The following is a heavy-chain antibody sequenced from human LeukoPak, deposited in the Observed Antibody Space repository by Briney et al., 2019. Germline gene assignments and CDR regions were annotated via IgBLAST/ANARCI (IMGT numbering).Heavy chain of an antibody. V-gene: IGHV3-23*01. D-gene: IGHD5-18*01. CDR2: ITGSGGGI. CDR1: GFTFSSYS. Sequence: PGGSLRLSCAASGFTFSSYSMNWVRQAPGKGLEWVSAITGSGGGIYYVDSVRGRFTISRDNSQSTLYLQMNSLRAEDTAVYFCAKDRGYSYGYPYFDSWGQGTLVTVSS. CDR3: AKDRGYSYGYPYFDS. J-gene: IGHJ4*02.